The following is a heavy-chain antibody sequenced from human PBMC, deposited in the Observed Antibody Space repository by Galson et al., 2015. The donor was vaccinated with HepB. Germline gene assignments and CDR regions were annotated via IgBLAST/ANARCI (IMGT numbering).Heavy chain of an antibody. V-gene: IGHV3-30-3*01. Sequence: LRLSCAASGFTFSSYAMHWVRQAPGKGLEWVAVISYDGSNKYYADSVKGRFTISRDNSKNTLYLQMNSLRAEDTAVYYCARDRPSERPPYYYDSSGLFDYWGQGTLVTVSS. CDR3: ARDRPSERPPYYYDSSGLFDY. CDR1: GFTFSSYA. CDR2: ISYDGSNK. D-gene: IGHD3-22*01. J-gene: IGHJ4*02.